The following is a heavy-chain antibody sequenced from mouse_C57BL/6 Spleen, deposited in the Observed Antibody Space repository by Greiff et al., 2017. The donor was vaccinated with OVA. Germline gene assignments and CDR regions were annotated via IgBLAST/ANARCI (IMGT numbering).Heavy chain of an antibody. CDR3: ARNSYYYGSSPYYYAMDY. CDR1: GFSLTSYA. CDR2: IWTGGGT. J-gene: IGHJ4*01. V-gene: IGHV2-9-1*01. D-gene: IGHD1-1*01. Sequence: VQLVESGPGLVAPSQSLSITCTVSGFSLTSYAISWVRQPPGKGLEWLGVIWTGGGTNSNSAPKSRLSISKDNSKSQVFLKMNSLQTDDTARYYCARNSYYYGSSPYYYAMDYWGQGTSVTVSS.